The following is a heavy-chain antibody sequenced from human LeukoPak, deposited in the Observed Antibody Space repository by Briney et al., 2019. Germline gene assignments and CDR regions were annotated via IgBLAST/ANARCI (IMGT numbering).Heavy chain of an antibody. V-gene: IGHV3-48*03. CDR2: ISSSGSTI. CDR3: ARAGQWLAPHYFDY. J-gene: IGHJ4*02. CDR1: GFTFSSYE. Sequence: GGSLRLSCAAPGFTFSSYEMNWVRQAPGKGLEWVSYISSSGSTIYYADSVKGRFTISRDNAKNSLYLQMNSLRAEDTAVYYCARAGQWLAPHYFDYWGQGTLVTVSS. D-gene: IGHD6-19*01.